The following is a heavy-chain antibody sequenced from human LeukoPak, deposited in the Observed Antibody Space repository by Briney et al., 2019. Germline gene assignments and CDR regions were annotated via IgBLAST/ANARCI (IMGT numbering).Heavy chain of an antibody. CDR1: RGTFSSYA. J-gene: IGHJ6*03. V-gene: IGHV7-4-1*02. D-gene: IGHD3-16*01. CDR3: ARGRRFGGSAAGHQFYYMDV. CDR2: INTNTGNP. Sequence: ASVKVSCKASRGTFSSYAISWVRQAPGQGLEWMGWINTNTGNPTYAQGFPGRFVFSLDTSVSTAYLQISSLKAEDTAVYYCARGRRFGGSAAGHQFYYMDVWGQGTTVTVSS.